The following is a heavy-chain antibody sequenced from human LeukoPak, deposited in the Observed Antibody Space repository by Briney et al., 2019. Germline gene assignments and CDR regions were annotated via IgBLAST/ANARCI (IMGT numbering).Heavy chain of an antibody. D-gene: IGHD3-22*01. Sequence: ASVKVSCKASGYTFTSYYMHWVRQAPGQGLEWMGIINPSGGSTSYAQKFQGRVTMTRDMSTSTVYMELSSLRSEDTAVYYCARDRRPTYYYDSGGYYWFDPWGQGTLVTVSS. V-gene: IGHV1-46*01. CDR3: ARDRRPTYYYDSGGYYWFDP. CDR1: GYTFTSYY. CDR2: INPSGGST. J-gene: IGHJ5*02.